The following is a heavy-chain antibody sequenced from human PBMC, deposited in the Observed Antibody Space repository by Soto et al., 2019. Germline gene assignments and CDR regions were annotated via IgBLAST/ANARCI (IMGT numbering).Heavy chain of an antibody. CDR2: INPDGSAK. CDR1: GFTFSSYW. CDR3: DYGSGNYRFQY. Sequence: EVQLVESGGGLVQPGGSLRLSCAASGFTFSSYWLSWVRQAPGKGLEWVANINPDGSAKYYVDSVKGRFTISRDNAKNSLSLQINNLRAEDTAVYYCDYGSGNYRFQYWGQGTLVTVSS. J-gene: IGHJ4*02. D-gene: IGHD3-10*01. V-gene: IGHV3-7*05.